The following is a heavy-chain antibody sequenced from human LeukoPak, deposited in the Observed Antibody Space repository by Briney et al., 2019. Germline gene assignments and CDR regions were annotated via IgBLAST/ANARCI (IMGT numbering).Heavy chain of an antibody. Sequence: SETLSLTCTVSGGSISSSTYYWGWIRQPPGKGLEWIGEINHSGSTNYNPSLKSRVTISVDTSKNQFSLKLSSVTAADTAVYYCARGRRVAAAKRYYYYGMDVWGQGTTVTVSS. CDR3: ARGRRVAAAKRYYYYGMDV. CDR2: INHSGST. CDR1: GGSISSSTYY. D-gene: IGHD6-13*01. J-gene: IGHJ6*02. V-gene: IGHV4-39*07.